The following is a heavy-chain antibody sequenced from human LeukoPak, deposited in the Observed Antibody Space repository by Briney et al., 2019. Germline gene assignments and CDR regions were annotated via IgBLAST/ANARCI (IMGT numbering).Heavy chain of an antibody. CDR3: ARHAGYSSGWYWYFDL. Sequence: VSVNVSCKASGYTFTSYGISWVRPAPGQGLEWMGWISAYNGNTNYAQKLQGRVTMTTDTSTSTAYMELRSLRSDDTAVYYCARHAGYSSGWYWYFDLWGRGTLVTVSS. CDR2: ISAYNGNT. D-gene: IGHD6-19*01. V-gene: IGHV1-18*01. CDR1: GYTFTSYG. J-gene: IGHJ2*01.